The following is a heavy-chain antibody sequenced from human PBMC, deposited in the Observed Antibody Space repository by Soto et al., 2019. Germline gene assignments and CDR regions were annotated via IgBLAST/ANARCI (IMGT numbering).Heavy chain of an antibody. CDR1: GFTFSNAW. D-gene: IGHD3-16*01. J-gene: IGHJ3*02. CDR3: TTDNPAYYDYIWGSPHRAFDI. V-gene: IGHV3-15*01. Sequence: EVQLVESGGGLVKPGGSLRLSCAASGFTFSNAWMSWVRQAPGKGLEWVGRIKSKTDGGTTDYAAPVKGRFTISRDDSKNTLYLQMNSLKTEDTAVYYCTTDNPAYYDYIWGSPHRAFDIWGQGTMVTVSS. CDR2: IKSKTDGGTT.